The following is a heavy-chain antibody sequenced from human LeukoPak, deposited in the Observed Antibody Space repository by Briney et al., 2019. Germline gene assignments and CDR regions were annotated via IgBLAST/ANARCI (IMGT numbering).Heavy chain of an antibody. D-gene: IGHD2-15*01. CDR3: AKDPPCSGGTCYGYFES. CDR2: ISGSGGNT. Sequence: GGSLRLSCAASGFTFSTYAMNWVRQAPGKGLEWVSIISGSGGNTFYADSVKGRFTISRDNSKNTLYLQMNNLRDEDTAVYYCAKDPPCSGGTCYGYFESWGQGILVTVSS. J-gene: IGHJ4*02. CDR1: GFTFSTYA. V-gene: IGHV3-23*01.